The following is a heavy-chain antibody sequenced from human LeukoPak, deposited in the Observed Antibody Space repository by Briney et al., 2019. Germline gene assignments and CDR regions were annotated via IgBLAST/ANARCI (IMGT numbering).Heavy chain of an antibody. CDR1: GWTFTSYY. CDR2: INPSGGST. CDR3: ASRTDHLTLMLVVVSATLLRRGYYFEG. Sequence: AGAQVPCKASGWTFTSYYFLRLGQAAPREVLGMGIINPSGGSTSYAQNFQGRVTMTRDTSKNTVYIEMNSLRSEGTAVDYCASRTDHLTLMLVVVSATLLRRGYYFEGWGKGALVTASS. D-gene: IGHD3-22*01. V-gene: IGHV1-46*01. J-gene: IGHJ4*02.